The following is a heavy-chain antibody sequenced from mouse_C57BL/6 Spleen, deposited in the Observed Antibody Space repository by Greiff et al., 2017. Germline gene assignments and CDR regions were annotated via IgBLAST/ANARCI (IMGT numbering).Heavy chain of an antibody. CDR2: ISGGGGNT. CDR3: ARQAGTGAMDY. V-gene: IGHV5-9*01. Sequence: EVKLMESGGGLVKPGGSLKLSCAASGFTFSSYTMSWVRQTPEKRLEWVATISGGGGNTYYPDSVKGRFTISRDNAKTTLYLQMSSLRSEDTALYYCARQAGTGAMDYWGQGTSVTVSS. CDR1: GFTFSSYT. J-gene: IGHJ4*01. D-gene: IGHD4-1*01.